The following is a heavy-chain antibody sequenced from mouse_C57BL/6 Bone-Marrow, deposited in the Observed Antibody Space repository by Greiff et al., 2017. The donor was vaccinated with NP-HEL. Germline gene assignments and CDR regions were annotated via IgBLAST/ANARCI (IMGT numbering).Heavy chain of an antibody. J-gene: IGHJ4*01. V-gene: IGHV5-4*01. Sequence: EVKLQESGGGLVKPGGSLKLSCAASGFTFSSYAMSWVRQTPEKRLEWVATISDGGSYTYYPDNVKGRFTISRDNAKNNLYLQMSHLKSEDTAMYYCAREVITTVVGYAMDYWGQGTSVTVSS. CDR2: ISDGGSYT. CDR3: AREVITTVVGYAMDY. CDR1: GFTFSSYA. D-gene: IGHD1-1*01.